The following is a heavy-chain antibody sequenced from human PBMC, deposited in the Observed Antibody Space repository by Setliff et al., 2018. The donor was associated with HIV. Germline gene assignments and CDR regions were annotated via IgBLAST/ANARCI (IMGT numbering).Heavy chain of an antibody. CDR3: ARAFGYHDFWSGYSGDEFDI. J-gene: IGHJ3*02. V-gene: IGHV3-30*03. CDR2: ISIDGSDR. CDR1: GFVFNNYV. D-gene: IGHD3-3*01. Sequence: GSLRLSCVASGFVFNNYVFTWIRQAPGKGLEWVAVISIDGSDRYYSDSVKGRFTISRDSSKKTLYLQMNRLTSEDTAVYYCARAFGYHDFWSGYSGDEFDIWGQGTLVTVSS.